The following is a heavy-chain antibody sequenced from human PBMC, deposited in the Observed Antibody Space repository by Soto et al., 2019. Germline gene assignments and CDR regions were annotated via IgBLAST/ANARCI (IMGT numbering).Heavy chain of an antibody. D-gene: IGHD2-2*02. J-gene: IGHJ6*02. CDR1: GFTFSSYS. V-gene: IGHV3-21*01. Sequence: PGGSLRLSCAASGFTFSSYSMNWVRQAPGKGLEWVSSISSSSSYIYYADSVKGRFTISRDNAKNSLYLQMNSLRAEDTAVYYCARDRCSSTSCYTTLGYYYYGMDVWGQGTTVTVS. CDR3: ARDRCSSTSCYTTLGYYYYGMDV. CDR2: ISSSSSYI.